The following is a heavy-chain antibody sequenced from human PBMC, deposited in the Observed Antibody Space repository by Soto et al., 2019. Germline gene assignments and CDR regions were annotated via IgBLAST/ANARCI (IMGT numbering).Heavy chain of an antibody. J-gene: IGHJ5*01. V-gene: IGHV2-5*02. Sequence: QITLKESGPPLVKPTQTLTLTCTFSGFSFSINGVAVGWIRQPPGQALEWLALIYWDDDQRYNPSLKNRLTITNDTSRNQVVLTMTNMDPVDTATYYCAHKRDVSRGFKSWGQGTLVTVSS. CDR2: IYWDDDQ. CDR1: GFSFSINGVA. CDR3: AHKRDVSRGFKS.